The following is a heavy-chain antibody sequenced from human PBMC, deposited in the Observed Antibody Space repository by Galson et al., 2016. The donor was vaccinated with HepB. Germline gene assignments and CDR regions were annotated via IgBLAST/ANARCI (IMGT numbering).Heavy chain of an antibody. D-gene: IGHD3-10*01. CDR1: GFRFSDCY. J-gene: IGHJ4*02. Sequence: SLRLSCAASGFRFSDCYMSWIRQAPGKGLEWVSYINSISSHIFYADSVKGRFTVSRDSAKNSLYLQMSGLRVEETAVYYCARESTGSYFDWGQGTLVTVSS. CDR2: INSISSHI. CDR3: ARESTGSYFD. V-gene: IGHV3-11*04.